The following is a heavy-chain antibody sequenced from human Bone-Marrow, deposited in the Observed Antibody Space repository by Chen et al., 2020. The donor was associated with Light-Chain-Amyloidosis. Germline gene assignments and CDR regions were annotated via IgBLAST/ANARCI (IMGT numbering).Heavy chain of an antibody. CDR2: INPTLVCP. J-gene: IGHJ4*02. D-gene: IGHD6-6*01. CDR3: ARSGQLGGFDY. V-gene: IGHV1-2*06. CDR1: GYNFTGYY. Sequence: QVQLVQEGAEVKKPGEEGKGGCKASGYNFTGYYMHWVRQAPGQGLEWMGRINPTLVCPNYPRAFPFVFPLTRDTSISTAYMELSRLRSDDTAVYYCARSGQLGGFDYWGQGTLVTVSS.